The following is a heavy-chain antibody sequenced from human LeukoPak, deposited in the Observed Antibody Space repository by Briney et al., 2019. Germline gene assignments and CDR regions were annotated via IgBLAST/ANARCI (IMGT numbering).Heavy chain of an antibody. CDR3: ARHVHVSMIVVILSDYFDY. Sequence: SETLSLTCTVSGGSISSYYWSWIRQAPGKGLEWIGEISHTGSMNYNPSLKSRVTISADTSKNQFSLRLSSVTAADTAVYYCARHVHVSMIVVILSDYFDYWGRGTLVSVSS. CDR2: ISHTGSM. V-gene: IGHV4-34*01. CDR1: GGSISSYY. J-gene: IGHJ4*02. D-gene: IGHD3-22*01.